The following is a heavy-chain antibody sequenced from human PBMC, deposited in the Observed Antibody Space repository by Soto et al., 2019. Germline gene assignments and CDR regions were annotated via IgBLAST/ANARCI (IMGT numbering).Heavy chain of an antibody. CDR1: GFTFSSYG. CDR2: ISYDGSNK. CDR3: AKSLQTYYYDSSGYYYVPQPNYGMDV. D-gene: IGHD3-22*01. Sequence: QPGGSLRLSCAASGFTFSSYGMHWVRQAPGKGLEWVAVISYDGSNKYYADSVKGRFTISRDNSKNTLYLQMNSLRAEDTAVYYCAKSLQTYYYDSSGYYYVPQPNYGMDVWGQGTTVTVSS. V-gene: IGHV3-30*18. J-gene: IGHJ6*02.